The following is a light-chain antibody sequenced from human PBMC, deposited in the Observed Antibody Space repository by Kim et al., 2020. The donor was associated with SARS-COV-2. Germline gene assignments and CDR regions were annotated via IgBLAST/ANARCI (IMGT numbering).Light chain of an antibody. CDR3: SSWVSSLTGYV. Sequence: RTATRTSHGSRQQVGSPGAACPHQHPGPPPTRLSYRTNHRPSGISERFSASRSGNTASRTITGLQPEDEADYYCSSWVSSLTGYVLGSGTKVTVL. V-gene: IGLV10-54*01. J-gene: IGLJ1*01. CDR1: RQQVGSPG. CDR2: RTN.